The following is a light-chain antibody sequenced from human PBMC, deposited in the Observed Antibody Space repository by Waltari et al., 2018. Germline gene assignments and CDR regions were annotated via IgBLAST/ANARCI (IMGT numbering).Light chain of an antibody. J-gene: IGLJ3*02. CDR2: STN. CDR1: AGEVTSGHH. CDR3: LLFFDNSRV. V-gene: IGLV7-43*01. Sequence: QTVVTQEPSLTVSPGGHVPLTCASSAGEVTSGHHANWLQQRPGQPPSFLIFSTNDKHPPTPARFSGSLLGGKAALTLSEVQSEDEADYYCLLFFDNSRVFGGGTKLTVL.